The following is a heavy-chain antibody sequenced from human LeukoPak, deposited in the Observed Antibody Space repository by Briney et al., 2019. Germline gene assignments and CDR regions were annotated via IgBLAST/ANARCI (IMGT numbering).Heavy chain of an antibody. J-gene: IGHJ4*02. CDR2: ISAYNGNT. Sequence: ASVKVSCKVSGYTLTELSMHWVRQAPGQGLEWMGWISAYNGNTNYAQKLQGRVTMTTDTSTSTAYMELRSLRSDDTAVYYCARVPYFDYWGQGTLVTVSS. CDR3: ARVPYFDY. V-gene: IGHV1-18*01. CDR1: GYTLTELS.